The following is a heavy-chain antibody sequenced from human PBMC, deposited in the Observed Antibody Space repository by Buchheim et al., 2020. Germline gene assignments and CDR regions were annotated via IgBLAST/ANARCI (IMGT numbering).Heavy chain of an antibody. J-gene: IGHJ4*02. CDR3: ARDLDYYDSSVSGY. CDR1: GFTFSSYE. V-gene: IGHV3-48*03. Sequence: EVQLVESGGGLVQPGGSLRLSCAASGFTFSSYEMNWVRQAPGKGLEWVSYISSSGSTIYYADSVKGRFTISRENAKNSLYLQMNSLRAEDTAVYYCARDLDYYDSSVSGYWGQGTL. D-gene: IGHD3-22*01. CDR2: ISSSGSTI.